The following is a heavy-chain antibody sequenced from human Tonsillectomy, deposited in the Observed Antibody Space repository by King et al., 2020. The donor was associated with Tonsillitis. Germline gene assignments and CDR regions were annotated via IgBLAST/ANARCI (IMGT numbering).Heavy chain of an antibody. CDR1: GYSFTNYW. Sequence: QLVQSGAEVKKPGESLKISCKGSGYSFTNYWIGWVRQMPGKGLEWMGLMYPDDSETRYSPSFQGQVTISADKSISTAYLQWSSLKASDTAMYYCVRHSQNLYGDYVGYYYYGMDVWGQGTTVAVSS. V-gene: IGHV5-51*01. J-gene: IGHJ6*02. D-gene: IGHD4-17*01. CDR3: VRHSQNLYGDYVGYYYYGMDV. CDR2: MYPDDSET.